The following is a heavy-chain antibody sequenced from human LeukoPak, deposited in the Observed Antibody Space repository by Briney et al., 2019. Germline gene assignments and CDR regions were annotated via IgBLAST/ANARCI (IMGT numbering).Heavy chain of an antibody. V-gene: IGHV1-2*02. J-gene: IGHJ4*02. CDR3: ARDPPLRTGNRTGDY. Sequence: ASVKVSCKASGYAFTGYYMHWVRQAPGQGLEWMGWINPNSGGTNYAQKFQGRVTMTRDTSISTAYMELSRLRSDDTAVYYCARDPPLRTGNRTGDYWGQGTLVTVSS. CDR1: GYAFTGYY. D-gene: IGHD1/OR15-1a*01. CDR2: INPNSGGT.